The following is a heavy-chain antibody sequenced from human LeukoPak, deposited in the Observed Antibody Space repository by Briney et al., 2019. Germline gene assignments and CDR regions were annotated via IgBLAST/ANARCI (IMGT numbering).Heavy chain of an antibody. CDR3: ARYSSESYFDY. CDR2: ISSNGGST. CDR1: GFTFSSYA. V-gene: IGHV3-64*01. Sequence: PGGSLRLSCAASGFTFSSYAMHWVRQAPGKGLEYVSAISSNGGSTYYANSVKGRFTISRDNSKNTLYLQMGSLRAEDMAVYYCARYSSESYFDYWGQGTLVTVSS. J-gene: IGHJ4*02. D-gene: IGHD6-25*01.